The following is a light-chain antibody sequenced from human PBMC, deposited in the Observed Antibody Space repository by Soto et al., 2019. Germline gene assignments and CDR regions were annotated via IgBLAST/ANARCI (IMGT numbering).Light chain of an antibody. CDR2: DAS. Sequence: DIQMTQSPSTLSASVGDRVTVTCRASQGVSSSLAWYQQKPGKAPKLLISDASNLRSWVPSRFSGSGSGTEFSLTITSLQPDDFATYYCQQYSTYPLTFGGGTKVDIK. CDR1: QGVSSS. CDR3: QQYSTYPLT. J-gene: IGKJ4*01. V-gene: IGKV1-5*03.